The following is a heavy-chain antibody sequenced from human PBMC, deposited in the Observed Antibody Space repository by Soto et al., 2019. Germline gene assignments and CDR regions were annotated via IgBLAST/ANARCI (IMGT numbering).Heavy chain of an antibody. CDR1: GFTFDDYA. V-gene: IGHV3-9*01. CDR2: ISWNSGSI. D-gene: IGHD2-15*01. CDR3: EKDGLSGGSWTLVSVYYFDS. Sequence: EVQLVESGGGLVQPGRSLRLSCAASGFTFDDYAMHWVRQAPGKGLEWVSGISWNSGSIGYADSVKGRFTISRDNAKNSLYLQMNGLSAEDTALYYCEKDGLSGGSWTLVSVYYFDSWGQGTLVTVSS. J-gene: IGHJ4*02.